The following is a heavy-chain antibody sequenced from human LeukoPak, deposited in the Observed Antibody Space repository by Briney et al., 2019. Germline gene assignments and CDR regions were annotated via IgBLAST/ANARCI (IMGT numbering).Heavy chain of an antibody. CDR3: AGFKWELHFDY. J-gene: IGHJ4*02. CDR2: ISSSSSTI. Sequence: GGSLRLSCAASGFTFSSYSMNWVRQAPGKGLDWVSYISSSSSTIYYADSVKGRFTISRDNAKNSLYLQMNSLRAEDTAVYYCAGFKWELHFDYWGQGTLVTVSS. CDR1: GFTFSSYS. V-gene: IGHV3-48*01. D-gene: IGHD1-26*01.